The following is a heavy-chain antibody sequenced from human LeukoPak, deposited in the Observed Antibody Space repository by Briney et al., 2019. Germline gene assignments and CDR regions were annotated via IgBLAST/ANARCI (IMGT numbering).Heavy chain of an antibody. CDR1: GFTFDDYG. CDR2: INWNGSST. V-gene: IGHV3-20*04. Sequence: GGSLRLSCAASGFTFDDYGMSWVRQAPGKGLEWVSGINWNGSSTGYADSVKGRFTISRDNAKNSLYLQMNSLRAEDTAVYFCTREAAAGIDYWGQGTPVTVSS. J-gene: IGHJ4*02. D-gene: IGHD6-13*01. CDR3: TREAAAGIDY.